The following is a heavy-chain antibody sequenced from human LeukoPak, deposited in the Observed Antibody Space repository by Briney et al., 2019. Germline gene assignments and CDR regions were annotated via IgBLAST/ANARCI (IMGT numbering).Heavy chain of an antibody. J-gene: IGHJ4*02. CDR3: ARDGGSSWYFDY. Sequence: GGSLRLSCAASGFTFSDYYMSWIRQAPGKGLECVSYISSSGNTTYYSDSVRGRFTISRDNAKNSLHLQMNSLRAEDTAVYYCARDGGSSWYFDYWGQGTLATVSS. CDR1: GFTFSDYY. D-gene: IGHD6-13*01. CDR2: ISSSGNTT. V-gene: IGHV3-11*04.